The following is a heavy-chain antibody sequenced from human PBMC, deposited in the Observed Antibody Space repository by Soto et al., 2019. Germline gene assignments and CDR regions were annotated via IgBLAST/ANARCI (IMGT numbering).Heavy chain of an antibody. CDR3: AREVRANLNDFGDYEWFDP. Sequence: QVHLVESGGGVVQPGRSLRLSCVASGFTFSRYGMHWVRQGPATGLEWVCLISYDGGNTDYVGSVKGRFTISRDNSKNSLYLQMRSMRAEDTAVYFCAREVRANLNDFGDYEWFDPWGQGTLVTVSS. V-gene: IGHV3-30*03. D-gene: IGHD4-17*01. CDR2: ISYDGGNT. J-gene: IGHJ5*02. CDR1: GFTFSRYG.